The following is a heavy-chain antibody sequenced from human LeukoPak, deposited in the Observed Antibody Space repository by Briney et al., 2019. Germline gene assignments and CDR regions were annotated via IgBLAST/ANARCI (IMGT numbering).Heavy chain of an antibody. V-gene: IGHV3-23*01. J-gene: IGHJ6*03. CDR1: GFSFSTYA. Sequence: HPGGSPRLSCAASGFSFSTYAMSWVRQAPGKGLEWVSTITGGGTYYADSVRGRFTISRDNSKNTLFLQMNSLRAEDTAVYSCAKDLSGRSYSYYYMDVWGRGTTVTVSS. D-gene: IGHD1-26*01. CDR2: ITGGGT. CDR3: AKDLSGRSYSYYYMDV.